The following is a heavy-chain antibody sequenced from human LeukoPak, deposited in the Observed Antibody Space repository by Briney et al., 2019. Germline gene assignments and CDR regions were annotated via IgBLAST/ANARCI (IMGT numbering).Heavy chain of an antibody. Sequence: SGPTLVNPTQTLTLTCTFSGFSLSTSGGGVGWIRQPPGKALEWLTLIYWDDDKRYSPSLKSRLTITKENSKNQVVLTMTNMAPVDTATYYCAHMVVLEQQLAPNWFDPWGQGTLVTVSS. J-gene: IGHJ5*02. CDR3: AHMVVLEQQLAPNWFDP. CDR2: IYWDDDK. CDR1: GFSLSTSGGG. V-gene: IGHV2-5*02. D-gene: IGHD6-13*01.